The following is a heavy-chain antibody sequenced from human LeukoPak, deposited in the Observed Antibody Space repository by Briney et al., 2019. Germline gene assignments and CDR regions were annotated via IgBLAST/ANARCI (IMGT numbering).Heavy chain of an antibody. CDR1: GYSISSAYY. V-gene: IGHV4-38-2*02. J-gene: IGHJ3*02. CDR2: LYPSGST. CDR3: ARGAYYDSSGCHDVFDI. D-gene: IGHD3-22*01. Sequence: PSETLSLTCTVSGYSISSAYYWGWIRQPPGKGLEWIGILYPSGSTYYNPSLKGRVTISVDTSKNQFSLKLSSVTAADTAVYNCARGAYYDSSGCHDVFDIWGQGTMVTVSS.